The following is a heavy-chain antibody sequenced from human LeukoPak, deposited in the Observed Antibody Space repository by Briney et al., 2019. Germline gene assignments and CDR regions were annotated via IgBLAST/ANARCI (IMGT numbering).Heavy chain of an antibody. Sequence: PGGSLRLSCAASGFTFNNYGMHWVRQAPGKGLEWVAFIRYNGNNQYYADSVKGRFTISRDNSKNTLYLQINSLRAEDTAVYYCAKDRMGAILYFDPWGRGTLVTVSS. V-gene: IGHV3-30*02. CDR3: AKDRMGAILYFDP. J-gene: IGHJ2*01. CDR1: GFTFNNYG. CDR2: IRYNGNNQ. D-gene: IGHD1-26*01.